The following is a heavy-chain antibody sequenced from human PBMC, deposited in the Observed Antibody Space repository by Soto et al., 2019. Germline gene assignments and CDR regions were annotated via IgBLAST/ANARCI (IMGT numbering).Heavy chain of an antibody. Sequence: EVQLVESGGGLVQPGGSLRLSCAASGFTFSSYDMHWVRQVAGKGLEWVSAIGVAGDTYYPDSVKGRFTISRENAKNSLYLQMNSLRAEDTDVDYCASGGWCSSWYEGGSSIDYWGQGTLVTVSA. D-gene: IGHD6-19*01. J-gene: IGHJ4*02. CDR2: IGVAGDT. CDR3: ASGGWCSSWYEGGSSIDY. V-gene: IGHV3-13*01. CDR1: GFTFSSYD.